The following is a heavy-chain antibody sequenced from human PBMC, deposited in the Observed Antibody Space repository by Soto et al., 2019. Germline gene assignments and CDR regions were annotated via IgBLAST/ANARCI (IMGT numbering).Heavy chain of an antibody. V-gene: IGHV4-34*01. CDR2: INHSGTT. Sequence: QVQLQQWGAGLLKPSETLSLTCAVYGGSFSGYYWSWIRQPPGKGLEWIGEINHSGTTNYNPSLKSRVTISVDTSKNQFSLKLSSVTAADTAVCYCARVGVRDGDYGVSRFDPWGQGTLVTVSS. CDR1: GGSFSGYY. D-gene: IGHD4-17*01. J-gene: IGHJ5*02. CDR3: ARVGVRDGDYGVSRFDP.